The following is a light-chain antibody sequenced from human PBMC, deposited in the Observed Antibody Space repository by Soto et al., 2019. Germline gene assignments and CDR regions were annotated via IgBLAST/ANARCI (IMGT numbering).Light chain of an antibody. J-gene: IGKJ1*01. V-gene: IGKV3-20*01. CDR3: QQYESPWT. CDR1: QSVSSSY. Sequence: EIVLTQSPGTLSLSPGERATLSCRASQSVSSSYLAWYQQKPGQAPRLLIFAASTRATGIPDRFSGSGSGTDFTLTISRLEPEEFAVYYCQQYESPWTFGQGSKVEIK. CDR2: AAS.